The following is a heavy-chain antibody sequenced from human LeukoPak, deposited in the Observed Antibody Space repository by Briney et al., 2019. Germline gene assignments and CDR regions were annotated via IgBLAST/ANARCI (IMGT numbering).Heavy chain of an antibody. D-gene: IGHD2-15*01. V-gene: IGHV3-74*01. J-gene: IGHJ4*02. CDR3: VSFCETY. CDR2: INSDGSWT. CDR1: GNYW. Sequence: GGSLRLSCAASGNYWMHWVRQAPGKGLVWVSHINSDGSWTSYADSVKGRFTISKDNAKNTVYLQMNNLRAEDTAVYYCVSFCETYWGRGTLVTVSS.